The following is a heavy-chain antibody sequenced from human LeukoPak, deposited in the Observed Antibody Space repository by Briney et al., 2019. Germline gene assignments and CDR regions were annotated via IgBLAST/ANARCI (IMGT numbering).Heavy chain of an antibody. CDR3: AREAGGSYSDY. J-gene: IGHJ4*02. Sequence: GGSLRLSCAASGFTFSNYAMSWVRQAPGRGPEWVSAIRGSGGDTYYADSVKGRFTISRDNSKNTLYLQMNSLRAEDTAVYYCAREAGGSYSDYWGQGTRVSVSS. D-gene: IGHD1-26*01. CDR2: IRGSGGDT. CDR1: GFTFSNYA. V-gene: IGHV3-23*01.